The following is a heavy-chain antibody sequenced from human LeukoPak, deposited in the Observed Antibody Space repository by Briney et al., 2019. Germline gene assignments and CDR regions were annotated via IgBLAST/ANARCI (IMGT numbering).Heavy chain of an antibody. J-gene: IGHJ1*01. V-gene: IGHV3-21*04. CDR1: GFTFSSYS. Sequence: PGGSLRLSCAASGFTFSSYSMNWVRQAPGKGLEWVSSISSSSRHIYYADSVKGRLTIFRDDAKNSLFLQMDSLRVEDTAMYYCVRDLSTVTTACLHHWGQGTLVTVSS. CDR3: VRDLSTVTTACLHH. CDR2: ISSSSRHI. D-gene: IGHD4-17*01.